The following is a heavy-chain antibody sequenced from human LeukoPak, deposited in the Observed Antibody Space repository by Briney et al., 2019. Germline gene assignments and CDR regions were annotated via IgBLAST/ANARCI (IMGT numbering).Heavy chain of an antibody. V-gene: IGHV1-2*02. CDR3: TRDINWNYGY. J-gene: IGHJ4*02. CDR1: GYTFTDSY. CDR2: INPNSGDT. D-gene: IGHD1-7*01. Sequence: GASVKVSCKASGYTFTDSYVDWVRQAPGQGLEWMGWINPNSGDTNYAQKFQGRVTMTRDTSISTAYMELSRLTSDDTAVYYCTRDINWNYGYWGQGTLVTVS.